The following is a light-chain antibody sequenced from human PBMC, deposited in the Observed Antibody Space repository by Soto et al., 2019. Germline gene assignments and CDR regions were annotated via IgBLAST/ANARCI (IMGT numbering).Light chain of an antibody. CDR3: AAWDDSLNGVV. V-gene: IGLV1-36*01. CDR1: XSNIGDNA. Sequence: QSVLTQPPSVSEXXXXRVXXXXXXXXSNIGDNAVNWYQQLPGKAPKLLIYYDDLLPSGVSDRFSGSKSGTSASLAISGLQSEDEADYYCAAWDDSLNGVVFGGGTKLTVL. J-gene: IGLJ2*01. CDR2: YDD.